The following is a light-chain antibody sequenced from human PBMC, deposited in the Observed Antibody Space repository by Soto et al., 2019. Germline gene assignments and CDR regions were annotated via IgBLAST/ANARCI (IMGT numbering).Light chain of an antibody. J-gene: IGKJ4*01. CDR2: AAS. Sequence: DMEMTQSPSSLSASVGDRGTITCRASQRISNYLNWYQHKPGKVPKLLIYAASSLQSGVPTRFSGSGSGTDFTLTINSLQPEDFATYYCQQSYGTPLTFGGGTKIEIK. V-gene: IGKV1-39*01. CDR3: QQSYGTPLT. CDR1: QRISNY.